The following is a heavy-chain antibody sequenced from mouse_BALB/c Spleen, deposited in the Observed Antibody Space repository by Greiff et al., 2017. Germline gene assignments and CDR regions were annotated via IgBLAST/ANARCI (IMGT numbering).Heavy chain of an antibody. D-gene: IGHD2-1*01. J-gene: IGHJ4*01. Sequence: DVKLVESGGGLVKPGGSLKLSCAASGFTFSSYAMSWVRQSPEKRLEWVAEISSGGSYTYYPDTVTGRFTISRDNAKNTLYLEMSSLRSEDTAMYYCARTGNYYAMDYWGQGTSVTVSS. V-gene: IGHV5-9-4*01. CDR2: ISSGGSYT. CDR1: GFTFSSYA. CDR3: ARTGNYYAMDY.